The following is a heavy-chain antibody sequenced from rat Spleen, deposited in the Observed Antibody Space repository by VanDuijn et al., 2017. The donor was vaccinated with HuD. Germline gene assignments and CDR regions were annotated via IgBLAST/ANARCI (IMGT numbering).Heavy chain of an antibody. CDR3: ARPGTTHVFDY. Sequence: EVQLVESGGGFVQPGRSLKIYCTASGFIFRKYDMAWVRQAPKKGLEWVASISYEGSSTYYGDSVKGRFTISRDNAKSTLYLQMNSLRSEDTATYFCARPGTTHVFDYWGQGVMVTVSS. J-gene: IGHJ2*01. D-gene: IGHD1-10*01. CDR2: ISYEGSST. V-gene: IGHV5-22*01. CDR1: GFIFRKYD.